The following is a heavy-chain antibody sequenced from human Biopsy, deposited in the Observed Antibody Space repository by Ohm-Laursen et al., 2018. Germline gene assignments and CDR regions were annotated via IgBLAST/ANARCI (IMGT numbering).Heavy chain of an antibody. J-gene: IGHJ5*02. V-gene: IGHV1-8*01. CDR1: GYTFTSYE. CDR3: ARADPPLFYYGSGSSNWFDP. CDR2: MNPDSGNT. Sequence: SVKVSCNTSGYTFTSYEINWVRQATGQGLEWMGWMNPDSGNTGYAQNFQGRVTMTRNTSISTAYMELSSLRSEDTAVYFCARADPPLFYYGSGSSNWFDPWGQGTLVIVSS. D-gene: IGHD3-10*01.